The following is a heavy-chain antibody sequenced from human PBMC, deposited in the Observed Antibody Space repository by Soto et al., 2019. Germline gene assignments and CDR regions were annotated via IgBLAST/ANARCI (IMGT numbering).Heavy chain of an antibody. J-gene: IGHJ3*02. CDR1: GFTFSSYA. V-gene: IGHV3-23*01. D-gene: IGHD2-8*01. CDR3: AKDYWLPNLYGVAFDI. CDR2: ISGSGGST. Sequence: GGSLRLSCAASGFTFSSYAMSWVRQAPGKGLEWVSAISGSGGSTYYADSVKGRFTISRDNSKNTLYLQMNSLRAEDTAVYYCAKDYWLPNLYGVAFDIWGQGTMVTVSS.